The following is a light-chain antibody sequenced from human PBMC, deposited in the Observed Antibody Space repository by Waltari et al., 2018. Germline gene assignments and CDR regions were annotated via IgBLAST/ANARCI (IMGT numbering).Light chain of an antibody. V-gene: IGKV3-20*01. J-gene: IGKJ1*01. CDR3: QQYCSSLWT. CDR2: GAS. CDR1: QSVSSSY. Sequence: IVLTQSPGTLSLSPGERATLSCRASQSVSSSYLAWYQQKPGQAPRLLIYGASSRANGFPDRFSGSGSGTDFTLTISRLEPEDFAVYYCQQYCSSLWTFGQGTKVEIK.